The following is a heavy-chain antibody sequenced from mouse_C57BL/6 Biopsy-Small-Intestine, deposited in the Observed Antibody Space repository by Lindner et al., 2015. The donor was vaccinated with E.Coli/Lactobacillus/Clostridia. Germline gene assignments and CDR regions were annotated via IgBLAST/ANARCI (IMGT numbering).Heavy chain of an antibody. CDR1: GYAFSSYW. CDR2: IYPGDGDT. D-gene: IGHD1-1*01. Sequence: VQLQESGAELVKPGASVKISCKVSGYAFSSYWMNWVKQRPGKGLEWIGQIYPGDGDTNYNGEFKGKATLTADKSSSTAYMQFSRLTSEDSAVYFCARGDYGSSYGAMDNWGQGTSVTVSS. CDR3: ARGDYGSSYGAMDN. J-gene: IGHJ4*01. V-gene: IGHV1-80*01.